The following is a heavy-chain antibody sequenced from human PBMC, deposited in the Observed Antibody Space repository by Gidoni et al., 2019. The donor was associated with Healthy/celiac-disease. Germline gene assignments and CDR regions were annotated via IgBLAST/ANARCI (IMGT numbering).Heavy chain of an antibody. D-gene: IGHD3-10*01. Sequence: QVQLVESGGGLVKPGGSLSLSCAASGFTFSDYYMSWIRQAPGKGLEWVSYISSSSSYTNYADSVKGRFTISRDNAKNSLYLQMNSLRAEDTAVYYCARDRSHYYGSGSYPDYWGQGTLVTVSS. J-gene: IGHJ4*02. V-gene: IGHV3-11*05. CDR1: GFTFSDYY. CDR3: ARDRSHYYGSGSYPDY. CDR2: ISSSSSYT.